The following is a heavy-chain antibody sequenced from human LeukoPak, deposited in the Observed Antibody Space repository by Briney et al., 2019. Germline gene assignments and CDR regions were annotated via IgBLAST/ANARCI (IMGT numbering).Heavy chain of an antibody. Sequence: GGSLRLSCAASGFTVSSNYMSWVRQAPGKGLEWVSVIYSGGSTYYADSVKGRFTISRDNSKTTLYLQMNSLRAEDTAVYYCASSYDSSQFDYWGQGTLVTVSS. J-gene: IGHJ4*02. CDR2: IYSGGST. V-gene: IGHV3-53*01. CDR1: GFTVSSNY. CDR3: ASSYDSSQFDY. D-gene: IGHD3-22*01.